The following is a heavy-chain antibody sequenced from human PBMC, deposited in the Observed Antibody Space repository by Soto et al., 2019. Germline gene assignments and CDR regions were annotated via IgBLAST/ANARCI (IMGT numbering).Heavy chain of an antibody. J-gene: IGHJ5*02. D-gene: IGHD2-15*01. V-gene: IGHV1-18*01. Sequence: QVQLVQSGAEVKKPGASVKVSCKASGYTFTRYGISWVRQAPGQGLEWMGWISAYNGNTTYAQKLQGRVTMTTDTATSTAYRELRSLKSDDTAVYYCARDLGGRVVVVVAANHNWFDPWGQGTLVTVSS. CDR3: ARDLGGRVVVVVAANHNWFDP. CDR1: GYTFTRYG. CDR2: ISAYNGNT.